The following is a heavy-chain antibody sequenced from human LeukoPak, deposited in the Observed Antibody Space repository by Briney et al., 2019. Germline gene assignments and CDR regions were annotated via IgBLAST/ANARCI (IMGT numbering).Heavy chain of an antibody. CDR3: ARDSPVMVASMDV. J-gene: IGHJ6*02. D-gene: IGHD5-12*01. CDR1: GFTFSSYE. V-gene: IGHV3-48*03. CDR2: ISSSGTTI. Sequence: QPGGSLRLSCAASGFTFSSYEMNWVRQAPGKGLEWVSYISSSGTTIYYADSVKGRFTISRDNAKNSLYLQMNSLRAEDTAVYYCARDSPVMVASMDVWGQGTTVTVSS.